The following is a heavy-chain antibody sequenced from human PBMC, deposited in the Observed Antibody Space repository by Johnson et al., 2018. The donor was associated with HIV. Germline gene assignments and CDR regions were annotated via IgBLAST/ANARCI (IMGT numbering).Heavy chain of an antibody. V-gene: IGHV3-30*03. CDR1: GFTFSSYG. CDR2: ISYDGSNK. J-gene: IGHJ3*02. D-gene: IGHD2-21*01. CDR3: ARGGGDCGGDCFLGAFDI. Sequence: QVQLVESGGGVVQPGRSLRLSCAASGFTFSSYGMHWVRQAPGKGLEWVAVISYDGSNKYYADSVKGRFTISTDNAKNSLYLQMHSLRAEDTALYYCARGGGDCGGDCFLGAFDIWGQGTMVTVSS.